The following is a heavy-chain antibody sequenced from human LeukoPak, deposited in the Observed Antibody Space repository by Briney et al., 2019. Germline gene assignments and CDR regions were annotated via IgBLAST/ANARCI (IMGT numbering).Heavy chain of an antibody. CDR2: IIPIFGTA. CDR1: GGTFSSYA. J-gene: IGHJ4*02. D-gene: IGHD3-9*01. CDR3: ARASGATYDILTGYDY. Sequence: ASVKVSCKASGGTFSSYAISWVRQAPGQGLEWMGGIIPIFGTANYAQKFQGRVTITTDESTSTAYMELSSLRSEDTAVYYCARASGATYDILTGYDYWGQGTLVTVSS. V-gene: IGHV1-69*05.